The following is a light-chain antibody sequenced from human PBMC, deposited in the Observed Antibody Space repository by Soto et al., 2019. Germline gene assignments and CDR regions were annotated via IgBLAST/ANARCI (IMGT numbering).Light chain of an antibody. J-gene: IGKJ3*01. CDR2: AAS. Sequence: DIQMTQSPSALSASVGDRVTITCRASQSITNYLAWYQQKPGKAPKLLIYAASTLQSGVPSRFSGSGSGTDFTLTISCLQSEDFATYYCQQYYSYPLITFRPGTKVDIK. V-gene: IGKV1-9*01. CDR1: QSITNY. CDR3: QQYYSYPLIT.